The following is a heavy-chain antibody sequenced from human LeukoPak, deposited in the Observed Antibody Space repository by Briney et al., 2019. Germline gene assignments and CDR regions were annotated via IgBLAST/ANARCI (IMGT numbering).Heavy chain of an antibody. J-gene: IGHJ6*03. V-gene: IGHV3-30*02. CDR3: AKRYHDFWSGYYYYMDV. Sequence: GGSPRLXCAASGFTFSSYGMHWVRQAPGKALEWVAFIRYDGSNKYYADSVKGRFTISRDNSKNTLYLQMNSLRAEDTAVYYCAKRYHDFWSGYYYYMDVWGKGTTVTVSS. D-gene: IGHD3-3*01. CDR1: GFTFSSYG. CDR2: IRYDGSNK.